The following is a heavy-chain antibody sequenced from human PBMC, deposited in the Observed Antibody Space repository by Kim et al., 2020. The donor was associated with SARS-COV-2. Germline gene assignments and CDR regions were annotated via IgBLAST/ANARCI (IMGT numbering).Heavy chain of an antibody. J-gene: IGHJ4*02. Sequence: AHSVKGRFTITRDNAKNARYLQRNSLRAEDTGVYYCARDFQVGAIQVDYWGQGTLVTVSS. V-gene: IGHV3-33*01. CDR3: ARDFQVGAIQVDY. D-gene: IGHD1-26*01.